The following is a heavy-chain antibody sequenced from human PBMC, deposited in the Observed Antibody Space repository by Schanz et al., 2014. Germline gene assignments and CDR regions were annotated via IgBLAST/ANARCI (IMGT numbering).Heavy chain of an antibody. CDR1: GYTFTAYF. V-gene: IGHV1-2*06. D-gene: IGHD5-12*01. J-gene: IGHJ5*02. CDR3: AREKGHGYSGLS. CDR2: INPNTGGT. Sequence: QVLLVQSGAEVKQPGASVKVSCKASGYTFTAYFIHWVRQAPGQGLEWMGRINPNTGGTNFAQKFQGRVTMTRDTSITTAYMDLSGLTSDDTAVYYCAREKGHGYSGLSWGQGTLVIVSS.